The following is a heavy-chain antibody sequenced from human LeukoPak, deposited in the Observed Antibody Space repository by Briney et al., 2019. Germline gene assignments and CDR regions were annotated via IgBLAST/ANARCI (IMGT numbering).Heavy chain of an antibody. V-gene: IGHV3-66*01. D-gene: IGHD6-13*01. J-gene: IGHJ4*02. CDR3: ARGSYSTSWYLDY. CDR1: GFTVSSSY. CDR2: IYSGGNT. Sequence: GGSLSLSCAASGFTVSSSYMSWVRQAPGKGLEWVSVIYSGGNTYYADSVKGRFTISRDNSKNTLYLQMNSLRAEDTAVYYCARGSYSTSWYLDYWGQGTLVAVSS.